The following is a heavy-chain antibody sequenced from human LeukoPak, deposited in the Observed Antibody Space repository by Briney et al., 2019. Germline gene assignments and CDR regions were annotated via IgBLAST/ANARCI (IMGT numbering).Heavy chain of an antibody. CDR2: IYHSGST. D-gene: IGHD2-2*01. J-gene: IGHJ4*02. Sequence: SETLSLTCTVSGYSISSGYYWGWIRQPPGKGLEWIGSIYHSGSTYYNPSLKSRVTISVDTSKNQFSLKLSSVTAADTAVYYCDIVVVPAASSYFVYWGQGTLVTVSS. CDR1: GYSISSGYY. V-gene: IGHV4-38-2*02. CDR3: DIVVVPAASSYFVY.